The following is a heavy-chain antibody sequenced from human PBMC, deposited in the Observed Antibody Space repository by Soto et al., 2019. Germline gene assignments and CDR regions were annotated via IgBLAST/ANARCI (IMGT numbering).Heavy chain of an antibody. CDR3: ARADGYYSFDY. CDR1: GYTFTSYA. CDR2: INAGNGNT. V-gene: IGHV1-3*01. D-gene: IGHD4-17*01. Sequence: QVQLVQSGAEVKKPGASVKVSCKASGYTFTSYAMHWVRQAPGQRLEWMGWINAGNGNTKYSKKFQGRVTITRDTSASTAYMELSSLRSADTAVYYCARADGYYSFDYWGQGTLVTVSS. J-gene: IGHJ4*02.